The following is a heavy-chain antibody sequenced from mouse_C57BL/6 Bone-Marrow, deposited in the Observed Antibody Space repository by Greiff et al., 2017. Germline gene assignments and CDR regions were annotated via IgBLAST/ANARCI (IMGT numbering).Heavy chain of an antibody. V-gene: IGHV1-54*01. CDR2: INPGSGGT. J-gene: IGHJ3*01. CDR1: GYAFTNYL. CDR3: ARSNDGYSAWFAY. D-gene: IGHD2-3*01. Sequence: VMLVESGAELVRPGTSVKVSCKASGYAFTNYLIEWVKQRPGQGLEWIGVINPGSGGTNYNEKFKGKATLTADKSSSTAYMQLSSLTSEDAAVYFCARSNDGYSAWFAYWGQGTLVTVSA.